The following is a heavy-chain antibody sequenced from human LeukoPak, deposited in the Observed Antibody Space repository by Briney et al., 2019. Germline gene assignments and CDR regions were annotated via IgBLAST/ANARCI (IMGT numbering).Heavy chain of an antibody. D-gene: IGHD5-12*01. J-gene: IGHJ5*02. CDR2: VNSNTGAT. CDR3: VRENIVATRWFDP. Sequence: ASVKVSCKASGYTFTDHFLHWVRQAPGQGLEWMGWVNSNTGATQDAQKFQGRVTMTRDTSITTSYMDLSRLTSDDTAVYFCVRENIVATRWFDPWGQGTLVTVSS. V-gene: IGHV1-2*02. CDR1: GYTFTDHF.